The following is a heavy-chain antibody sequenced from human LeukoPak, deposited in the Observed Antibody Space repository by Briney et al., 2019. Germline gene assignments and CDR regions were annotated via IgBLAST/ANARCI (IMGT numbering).Heavy chain of an antibody. CDR3: ARGGGGSLEYFHH. CDR1: GYTFTGYY. CDR2: LNPNSGGT. V-gene: IGHV1-2*02. Sequence: ASVKVSCKASGYTFTGYYMHWVRQAPGQGLEWMGWLNPNSGGTNYAQNFQGRVTTTGDTSINTASMELSRLRSDDTAVYYCARGGGGSLEYFHHWGQGTLVTVSS. J-gene: IGHJ1*01. D-gene: IGHD2-15*01.